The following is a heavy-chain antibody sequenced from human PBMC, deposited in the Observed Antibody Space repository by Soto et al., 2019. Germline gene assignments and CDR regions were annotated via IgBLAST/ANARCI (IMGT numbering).Heavy chain of an antibody. V-gene: IGHV1-8*01. J-gene: IGHJ6*02. D-gene: IGHD3-3*01. CDR3: ARGTLGYDFWSGYYAIGGYYYGMDV. CDR2: MNPNSGNT. CDR1: GYTFTSYD. Sequence: QVQLVQSGAEVKKPGASVKVSCKASGYTFTSYDINWVRQATGQGLEWMGWMNPNSGNTGYAQKFQGRVTMTRNTSISTAYMELSSLRSEDTAVYYCARGTLGYDFWSGYYAIGGYYYGMDVWGQGTTVTVSS.